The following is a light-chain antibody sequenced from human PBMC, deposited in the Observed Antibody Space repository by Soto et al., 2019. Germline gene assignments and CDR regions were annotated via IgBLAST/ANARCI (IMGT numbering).Light chain of an antibody. Sequence: QSVLTQSPSASASLGASVKLTCTLSSGHSNYAIAWHQQQSEKGPRYLMKLNSDGSHRKGDGIPDRFSGSSSVAERYLTISSLQSEDEADYYCQTWGSGIVVFGGGTKLTVL. CDR1: SGHSNYA. CDR2: LNSDGSH. J-gene: IGLJ2*01. CDR3: QTWGSGIVV. V-gene: IGLV4-69*01.